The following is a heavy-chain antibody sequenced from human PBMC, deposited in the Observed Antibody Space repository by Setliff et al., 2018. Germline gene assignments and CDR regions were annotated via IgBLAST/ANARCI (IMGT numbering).Heavy chain of an antibody. V-gene: IGHV4-39*01. Sequence: PSETLSLTCTVSGASISSTYYWGWVRQSPEKGLEWIGSIYYRGINFSNPSLRSRVTMSVDTSKNQFSLNPTSVTAADTAIYYCARASVVHAVTIGYWGQGTLVTVS. D-gene: IGHD4-4*01. J-gene: IGHJ4*02. CDR1: GASISSTYY. CDR3: ARASVVHAVTIGY. CDR2: IYYRGIN.